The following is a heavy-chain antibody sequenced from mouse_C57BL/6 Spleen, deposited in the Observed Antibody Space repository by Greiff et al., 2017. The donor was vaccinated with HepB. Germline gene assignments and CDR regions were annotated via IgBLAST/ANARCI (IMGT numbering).Heavy chain of an antibody. CDR3: AIDYYGSSDAMDY. J-gene: IGHJ4*01. V-gene: IGHV1-82*01. D-gene: IGHD1-1*01. CDR1: GYAFSSSW. CDR2: IYTGDGDT. Sequence: QVQLQQSGPELVKPGASVKISCKASGYAFSSSWMNWVKQRPGKGLEWIGRIYTGDGDTNYNGKLKGKAKLTADKSSTTADMQLSSLTSEDSAVYFWAIDYYGSSDAMDYWGQGTSVTVSS.